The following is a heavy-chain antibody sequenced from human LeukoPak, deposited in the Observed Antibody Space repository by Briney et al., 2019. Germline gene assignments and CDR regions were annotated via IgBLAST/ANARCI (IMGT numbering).Heavy chain of an antibody. D-gene: IGHD3-16*01. CDR3: ARDNDSRDPPHFDY. Sequence: GASVTVSCKASGYTFTSYDINWVRQATGQGLEWMGWMNPNSGNTGYAQKFQGRVTLTADKSTRTAYMELSSLRSEDTAVYYCARDNDSRDPPHFDYWGQGTLVTVSS. CDR1: GYTFTSYD. J-gene: IGHJ4*02. V-gene: IGHV1-8*01. CDR2: MNPNSGNT.